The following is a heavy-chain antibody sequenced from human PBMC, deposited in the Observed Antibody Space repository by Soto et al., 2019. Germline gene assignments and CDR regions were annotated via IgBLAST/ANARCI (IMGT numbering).Heavy chain of an antibody. V-gene: IGHV3-21*01. CDR2: ISSSSSYI. Sequence: EVQLVESGGGLVKPGGSLRLSCAASGFTFSSYSMNWVRQAPGKGLEWVSSISSSSSYIYYADSVKGRFTISRDNAKNSLYLQMNSLRAEDTAVYYGASNLGRYCTNGVCYLSDYWGQGTLVTVSS. J-gene: IGHJ4*02. CDR3: ASNLGRYCTNGVCYLSDY. CDR1: GFTFSSYS. D-gene: IGHD2-8*01.